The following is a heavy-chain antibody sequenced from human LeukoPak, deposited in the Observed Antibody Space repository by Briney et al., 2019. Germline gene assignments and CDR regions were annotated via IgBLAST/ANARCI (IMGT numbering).Heavy chain of an antibody. V-gene: IGHV1-46*01. CDR2: INPSGGST. D-gene: IGHD3-22*01. CDR3: ARADLSYDSSGYGGAFDI. Sequence: GASVKVSCKASGYTFTSYYMHWVRQAPGQGLEWMGIINPSGGSTSYAQKFQGRVTMTRDTSTSTVYMELSSLRSEDTAVYYCARADLSYDSSGYGGAFDIWGQGTMVTVSS. J-gene: IGHJ3*02. CDR1: GYTFTSYY.